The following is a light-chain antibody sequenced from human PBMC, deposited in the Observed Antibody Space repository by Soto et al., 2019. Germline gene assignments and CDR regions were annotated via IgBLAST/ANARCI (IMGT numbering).Light chain of an antibody. CDR1: QSVSSY. J-gene: IGKJ4*01. CDR3: QQRGNWPPLT. V-gene: IGKV3-11*01. Sequence: EVVLTQSPATLSLSPGDRATLSCRASQSVSSYLAWYQQKPGQAPRLLIYDASNRATGIPARFSGSGSGTGFNLTISSLEPEDFAVYYCQQRGNWPPLTFGGGTKVDIK. CDR2: DAS.